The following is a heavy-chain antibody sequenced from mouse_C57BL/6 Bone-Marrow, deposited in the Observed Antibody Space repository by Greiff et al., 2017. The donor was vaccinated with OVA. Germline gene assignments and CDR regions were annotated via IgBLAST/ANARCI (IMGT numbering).Heavy chain of an antibody. J-gene: IGHJ4*01. CDR3: TREGYYAMDY. V-gene: IGHV5-9-1*02. CDR2: ISSGGDYI. Sequence: EVKLVESGEGLVKPGGSLKLSCAASGFTFRSYAMSWVRPTPEKRLEWVAYISSGGDYIYYADTVKGRFTISRDNARNTLYLQMSSLKSEDTAMYYCTREGYYAMDYWGQGTSVTVSS. CDR1: GFTFRSYA.